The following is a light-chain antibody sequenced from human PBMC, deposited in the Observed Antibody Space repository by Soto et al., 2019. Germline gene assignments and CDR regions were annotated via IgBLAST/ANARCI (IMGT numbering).Light chain of an antibody. CDR2: KAS. V-gene: IGKV1-5*03. Sequence: DIHMTQSPSTLSGSVGDRVTITFRASQTISSWLAWYQQKPGKAPKLLIYKASTLKSGVPSRFSGSGSGTEFTLTISSLQPDDFATYYCQHYNSYSEAFGQGTKVDNK. CDR3: QHYNSYSEA. CDR1: QTISSW. J-gene: IGKJ1*01.